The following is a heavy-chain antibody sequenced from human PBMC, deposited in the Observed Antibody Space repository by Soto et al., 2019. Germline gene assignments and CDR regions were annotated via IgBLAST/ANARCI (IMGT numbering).Heavy chain of an antibody. Sequence: TLSLTWTVSGGSVSRYYWSWIRQPPGKGLEWIGYIYYSGSTNYNPSLKSRVTISVDTSKNQFSLKLTSVTAADTAVYYCTTDHCTPSTCYLNYWGLGILVTVSS. CDR3: TTDHCTPSTCYLNY. J-gene: IGHJ4*02. V-gene: IGHV4-59*02. D-gene: IGHD2-2*01. CDR1: GGSVSRYY. CDR2: IYYSGST.